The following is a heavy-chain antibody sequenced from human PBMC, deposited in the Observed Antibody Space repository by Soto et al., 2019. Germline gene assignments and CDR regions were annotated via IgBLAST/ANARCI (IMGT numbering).Heavy chain of an antibody. Sequence: VGSLRLSCAASGFTFSSYAMSWVRQAPGKGLEWVSAISGSGGSTYYADSVQGRFTISRDNSKNTLYLQMNSLRAEDTAVYYCAKDRRDGYNIYYYYGMDVWGQGTTVTVSS. CDR3: AKDRRDGYNIYYYYGMDV. D-gene: IGHD5-12*01. V-gene: IGHV3-23*01. J-gene: IGHJ6*02. CDR2: ISGSGGST. CDR1: GFTFSSYA.